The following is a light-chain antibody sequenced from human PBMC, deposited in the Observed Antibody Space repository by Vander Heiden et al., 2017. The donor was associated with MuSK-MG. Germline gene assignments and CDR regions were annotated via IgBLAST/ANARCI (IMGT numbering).Light chain of an antibody. J-gene: IGLJ3*02. V-gene: IGLV3-21*03. CDR2: HDT. CDR3: QVWDNSGDRGV. Sequence: SYVLTQPPSVSVAPGKTARISCGGNNIGNKNVHWYQQKPGQAPFLVIHHDTDRPSGIPERFSGSNSGDTATLTISRVEAGDEADYYCQVWDNSGDRGVFGGGTRLTVL. CDR1: NIGNKN.